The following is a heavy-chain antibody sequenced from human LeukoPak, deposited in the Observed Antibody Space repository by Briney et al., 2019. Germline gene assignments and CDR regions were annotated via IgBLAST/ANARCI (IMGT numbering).Heavy chain of an antibody. CDR1: GFTFSSYS. Sequence: TGGSLRLSCAASGFTFSSYSMNWVRQAPGKGLEWVSSISSSSSYIYYADSVKGRFTISRDNAKNSLYLQMNSLRAEDTAVYYCARDYYGSGSYYNDYWGQGTLVTVSS. V-gene: IGHV3-21*01. CDR2: ISSSSSYI. J-gene: IGHJ4*02. D-gene: IGHD3-10*01. CDR3: ARDYYGSGSYYNDY.